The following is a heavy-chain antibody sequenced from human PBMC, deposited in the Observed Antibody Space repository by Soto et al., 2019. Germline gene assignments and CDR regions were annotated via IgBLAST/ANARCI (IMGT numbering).Heavy chain of an antibody. V-gene: IGHV4-31*03. D-gene: IGHD3-22*01. J-gene: IGHJ4*02. Sequence: QVQLQESGPGLVKPSQTLSLTCTVSGGSISSGGYYWSWIRQHPGKGLEWIGYIYYSGSTYYNPSLKSRVTISVDASKNQFSLKLSSVTAADTAVYYCARCTYYYDSSGYYYENKIDYWGQGILVTVSS. CDR1: GGSISSGGYY. CDR3: ARCTYYYDSSGYYYENKIDY. CDR2: IYYSGST.